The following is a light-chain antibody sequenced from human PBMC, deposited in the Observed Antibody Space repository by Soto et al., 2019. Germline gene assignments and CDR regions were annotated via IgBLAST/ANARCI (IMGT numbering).Light chain of an antibody. CDR1: QSVTRNF. J-gene: IGKJ4*01. CDR2: GAS. V-gene: IGKV3-20*01. CDR3: QLYGDSGIT. Sequence: DIVLTQSPGTLSFSPGERATLSCRASQSVTRNFIAWYQQKPGQAPRLLIYGASTRATGSPDRFSGSGSGTDFTLTINRLEPEDFAVYHCQLYGDSGITFGGGTKVEIK.